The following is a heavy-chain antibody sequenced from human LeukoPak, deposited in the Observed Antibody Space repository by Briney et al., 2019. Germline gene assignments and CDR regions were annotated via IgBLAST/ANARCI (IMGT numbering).Heavy chain of an antibody. CDR1: GFTFSSYA. Sequence: PGGSLRLSCAASGFTFSSYAMHWVRQAPGKGREYVSAISSNGGSTYYANSVKGRFTISRDNSKNTLYLQMGSLRAEDMAVYYCARDADAVSMSLDMDVWGKGTTVTVSS. CDR3: ARDADAVSMSLDMDV. V-gene: IGHV3-64*01. CDR2: ISSNGGST. J-gene: IGHJ6*03.